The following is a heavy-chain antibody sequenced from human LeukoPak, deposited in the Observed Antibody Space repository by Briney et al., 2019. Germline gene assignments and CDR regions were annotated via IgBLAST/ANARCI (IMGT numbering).Heavy chain of an antibody. J-gene: IGHJ4*02. Sequence: GGSLRLSCAASGFTFTNYGMNWVRQAPGKGLEWVPSISSSSSYIYYADSVKGRFTISRDNSKNTLYLQMNSLRAEDTAVYYCAKDYPHYYDILTGYHEMYYFDYWGQGTLVTVSS. D-gene: IGHD3-9*01. CDR3: AKDYPHYYDILTGYHEMYYFDY. CDR2: ISSSSSYI. CDR1: GFTFTNYG. V-gene: IGHV3-21*01.